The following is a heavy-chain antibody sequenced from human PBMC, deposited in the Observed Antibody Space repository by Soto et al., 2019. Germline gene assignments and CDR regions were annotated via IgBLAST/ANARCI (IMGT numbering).Heavy chain of an antibody. Sequence: EVQVVESGGGLVKPGGSLRLACAASGFPFSSFSWNWVRQASGKGLEWVSSISPGGNSVYYADSVKGRFTISRDNAKNSLYLQMNNLRAEDAAVYYCARPRGPRGYDLIDYWGQGTLVTVSS. CDR3: ARPRGPRGYDLIDY. CDR2: ISPGGNSV. CDR1: GFPFSSFS. V-gene: IGHV3-21*02. J-gene: IGHJ4*02. D-gene: IGHD5-12*01.